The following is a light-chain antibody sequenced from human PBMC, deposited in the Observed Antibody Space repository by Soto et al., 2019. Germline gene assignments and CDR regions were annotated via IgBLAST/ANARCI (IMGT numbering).Light chain of an antibody. CDR3: TSYAGSNNFFYV. Sequence: QSVLTQPPSASGSPGQSVTISCTGTSNEVGGYNYVSWYQQHTGKAPKLMIYEVSKRPSGVPDRFSGSKSGNTASLTVSGLQAEDEADYYCTSYAGSNNFFYVFGTGTKVTVL. V-gene: IGLV2-8*01. J-gene: IGLJ1*01. CDR1: SNEVGGYNY. CDR2: EVS.